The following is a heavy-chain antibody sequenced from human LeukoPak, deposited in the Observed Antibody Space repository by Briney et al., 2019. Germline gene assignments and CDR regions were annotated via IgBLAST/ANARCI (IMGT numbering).Heavy chain of an antibody. CDR1: GGSISSGNYY. CDR2: IYTSGST. D-gene: IGHD6-13*01. V-gene: IGHV4-61*02. CDR3: AAAAVFDYYYYMDV. J-gene: IGHJ6*03. Sequence: SQTLSLTCTVSGGSISSGNYYWSWIRQPAGKGLEWIGRIYTSGSTNYNPSLKSRVTISVDTSKNQFSLKLSSVTAADTAVYYCAAAAVFDYYYYMDVWGKGTTVTVSS.